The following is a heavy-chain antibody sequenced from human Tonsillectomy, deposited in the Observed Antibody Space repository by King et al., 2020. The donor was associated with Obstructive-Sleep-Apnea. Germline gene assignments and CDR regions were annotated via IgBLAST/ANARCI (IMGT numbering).Heavy chain of an antibody. CDR3: ASYPGLQGY. V-gene: IGHV3-23*04. D-gene: IGHD2-2*01. Sequence: VQLVESGGGLVQPGGSLRLYCAASGFTFTRYAMSWVRQAPGKGLEWVSALSGSGGSTYYGDSVKGRFTLSRDNSKNTLYLQMNSLRAEDTAVYYCASYPGLQGYWGQGTLVTVSS. J-gene: IGHJ4*02. CDR2: LSGSGGST. CDR1: GFTFTRYA.